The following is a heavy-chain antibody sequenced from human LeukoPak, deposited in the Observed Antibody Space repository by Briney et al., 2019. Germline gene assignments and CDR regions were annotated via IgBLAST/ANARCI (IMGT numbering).Heavy chain of an antibody. CDR3: ARGSAPGTGPPSLDS. CDR1: GDSLSSYY. CDR2: IYYSGST. V-gene: IGHV4-59*01. D-gene: IGHD6-13*01. Sequence: SETLSLTCAVSGDSLSSYYWSWSRQPPREGLVGCRYIYYSGSTNYTPSLQCRVTISVATSKNPFSLKLSSVTAADTAVYYCARGSAPGTGPPSLDSWGQGTLVTVSS. J-gene: IGHJ4*02.